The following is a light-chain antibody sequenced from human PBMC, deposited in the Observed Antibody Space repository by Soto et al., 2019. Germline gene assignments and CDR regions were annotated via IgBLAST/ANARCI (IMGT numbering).Light chain of an antibody. CDR1: QDVGTS. J-gene: IGKJ4*01. V-gene: IGKV1-12*01. CDR3: QQANAFPS. CDR2: DVS. Sequence: DIPMTQSPSSVSASVGDTVIITCRASQDVGTSLAWFQQKPGTAPKLLIYDVSTLEREVPSRVSGTGSGTDFTFIINNLQPEDFATYYCQQANAFPSFGGGTKL.